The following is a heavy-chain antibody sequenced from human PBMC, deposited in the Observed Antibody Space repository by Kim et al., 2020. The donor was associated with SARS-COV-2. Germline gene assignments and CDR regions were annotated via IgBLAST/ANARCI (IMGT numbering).Heavy chain of an antibody. J-gene: IGHJ4*02. D-gene: IGHD2-15*01. CDR3: ARSVVVVAANQLDY. V-gene: IGHV1-69*02. Sequence: AQKVQGRVTITADKSTSTAYMELSSLRSEDTAVYYCARSVVVVAANQLDYWGQGTLVTVSS.